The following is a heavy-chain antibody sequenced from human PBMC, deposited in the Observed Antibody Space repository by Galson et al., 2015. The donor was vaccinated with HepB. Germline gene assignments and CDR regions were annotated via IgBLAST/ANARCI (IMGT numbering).Heavy chain of an antibody. D-gene: IGHD1-26*01. CDR1: GYTFTSYG. CDR2: ISAYNGNT. CDR3: ARDKEGGSYYGSDAFDI. V-gene: IGHV1-18*01. J-gene: IGHJ3*02. Sequence: SVKVSCKASGYTFTSYGISWVRQAPGQGLEWMGWISAYNGNTNYAQKLQGRVTMTTDTSTSTAYMELRSLRSDDTAVYYCARDKEGGSYYGSDAFDIWGQGTMVTVSS.